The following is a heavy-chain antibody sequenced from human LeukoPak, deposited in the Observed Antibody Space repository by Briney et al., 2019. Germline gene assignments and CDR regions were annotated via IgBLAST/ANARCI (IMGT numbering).Heavy chain of an antibody. J-gene: IGHJ4*02. CDR2: ISWNSGSI. D-gene: IGHD1-26*01. V-gene: IGHV3-9*01. CDR3: VRDDSGSL. Sequence: GRSPRLSCAASGFTFDDYAMHWVRQAPGKGLEWVSGISWNSGSIGYADSVKGRFTISRDNAKNSLYLQMNSLRAEDTALYYCVRDDSGSLWGQGTLVTVSS. CDR1: GFTFDDYA.